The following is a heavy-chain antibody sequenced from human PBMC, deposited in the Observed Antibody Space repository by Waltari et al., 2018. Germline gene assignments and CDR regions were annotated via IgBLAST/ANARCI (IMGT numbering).Heavy chain of an antibody. J-gene: IGHJ4*02. CDR3: ARDRSTYYYDSSGYDPLDY. D-gene: IGHD3-22*01. V-gene: IGHV3-21*01. CDR1: GFTFSSYS. CDR2: ISSSSSYI. Sequence: EVQLVESGGGLVKPGGSLRLSCAASGFTFSSYSMTWVRQSRGMGLEWVSSISSSSSYIYYADSVKGRFTISRDNAKNSLYLQMNSLRAEDTAVYYCARDRSTYYYDSSGYDPLDYWGQGTLVTVSS.